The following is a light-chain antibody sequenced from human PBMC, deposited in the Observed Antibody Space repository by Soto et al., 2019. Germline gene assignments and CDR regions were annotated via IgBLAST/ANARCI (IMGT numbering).Light chain of an antibody. CDR3: QQYNKWPPWT. V-gene: IGKV3-15*01. CDR1: QSVNSN. J-gene: IGKJ1*01. CDR2: GVS. Sequence: EIVMTHSPATLSVSPGERVTLSCRASQSVNSNLAWYQQKPGQAPRLLIYGVSTRATGIPARFSGSGSGTEFTLTISSLQSEDFAVYYCQQYNKWPPWTFGQGTKVEIK.